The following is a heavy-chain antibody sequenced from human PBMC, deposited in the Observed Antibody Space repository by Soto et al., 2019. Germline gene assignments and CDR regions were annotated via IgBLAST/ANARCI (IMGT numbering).Heavy chain of an antibody. D-gene: IGHD2-2*01. CDR1: GFTFSSYV. V-gene: IGHV3-30*18. CDR3: AKGGPDCASTTCYLLVAFDI. CDR2: ISHDGNNK. Sequence: QVQLVQSGGGVVQPGRSLRLSCAASGFTFSSYVTHWVRQAPGKGLEWVAVISHDGNNKYYADSVKGRFTISRDNSKNTLYLQMNCLTTEDTAVYYCAKGGPDCASTTCYLLVAFDIWGQGTMVTVFS. J-gene: IGHJ3*02.